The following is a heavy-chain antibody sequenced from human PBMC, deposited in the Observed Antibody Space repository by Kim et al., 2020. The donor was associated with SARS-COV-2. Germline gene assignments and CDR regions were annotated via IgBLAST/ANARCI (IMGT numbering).Heavy chain of an antibody. CDR1: GFTFSSYS. V-gene: IGHV3-48*04. J-gene: IGHJ2*01. CDR3: ARCGGYYDILTGYSNRWYFDL. Sequence: GGSLRLSCAASGFTFSSYSMNWVRQAPGKGLEWVSYISSSSSTIYYADSVKGRFTISRDNAKNSLYLQMNSLRAEDTAVYYCARCGGYYDILTGYSNRWYFDLWGRGTLVTVSS. CDR2: ISSSSSTI. D-gene: IGHD3-9*01.